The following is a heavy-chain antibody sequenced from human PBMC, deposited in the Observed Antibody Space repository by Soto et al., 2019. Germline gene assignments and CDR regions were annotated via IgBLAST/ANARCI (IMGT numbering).Heavy chain of an antibody. CDR3: ARDRFPNWNYVVYYYYGMDV. D-gene: IGHD1-7*01. V-gene: IGHV1-2*02. Sequence: AAVKVSCKASGYTFTGYYMHWVRQAPGQGREWMGWINPNSGGTNCAQKFQGRVTMTRDTSISTAYMELSRLRSDDTAVYYCARDRFPNWNYVVYYYYGMDVWGQGTTVTVSS. J-gene: IGHJ6*02. CDR1: GYTFTGYY. CDR2: INPNSGGT.